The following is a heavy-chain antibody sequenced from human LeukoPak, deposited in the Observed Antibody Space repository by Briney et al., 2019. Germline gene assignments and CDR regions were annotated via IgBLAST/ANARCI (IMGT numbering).Heavy chain of an antibody. CDR2: ISSSGSTI. V-gene: IGHV3-48*03. J-gene: IGHJ3*02. CDR1: GFTFSSYE. CDR3: ARPNYDAFDI. D-gene: IGHD5-24*01. Sequence: PGGSLRLSCAASGFTFSSYEMNWVRQAPGKGLEWVSYISSSGSTIYYADSVKGRFTISRDNAKNSLYLQMNSLRAEDTAVYYCARPNYDAFDIWGQGTMVTVSS.